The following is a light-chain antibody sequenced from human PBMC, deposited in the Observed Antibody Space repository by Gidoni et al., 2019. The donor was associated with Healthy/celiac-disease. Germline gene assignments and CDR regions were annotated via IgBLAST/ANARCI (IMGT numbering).Light chain of an antibody. Sequence: QSALTQPASVSASPGQSITISCTGTSSDVGSYNFVPWYQQHPGKAPKLMIYEGSKRPSGVSNRFSGSKSGNTASLTISELQAEDEADYDCCSYAGSSTLVVFGGGTKLTVL. V-gene: IGLV2-23*01. J-gene: IGLJ2*01. CDR1: SSDVGSYNF. CDR2: EGS. CDR3: CSYAGSSTLVV.